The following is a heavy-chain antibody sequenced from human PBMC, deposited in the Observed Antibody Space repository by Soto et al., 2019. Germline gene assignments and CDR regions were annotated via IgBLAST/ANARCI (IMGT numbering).Heavy chain of an antibody. D-gene: IGHD3-16*01. V-gene: IGHV1-18*01. J-gene: IGHJ4*02. CDR1: GYTFTNYG. CDR3: VRGDGGYFDQ. Sequence: QVQLVQSGVEVKQPGASVKVSCNTMGYTFTNYGLSWVRQAPGEGLEWLGWISAYNGHTKYAQKVQDRVTLTTDTSASTAYLELRSLRSDDTAVYYCVRGDGGYFDQWGQGTLVLVSS. CDR2: ISAYNGHT.